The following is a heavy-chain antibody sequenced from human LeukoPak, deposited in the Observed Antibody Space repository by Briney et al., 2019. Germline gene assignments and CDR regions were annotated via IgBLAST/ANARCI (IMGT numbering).Heavy chain of an antibody. CDR2: ISAYNGNT. CDR3: ARASMVRGVYFDY. D-gene: IGHD3-10*01. J-gene: IGHJ4*02. Sequence: ASVRVSCKASGYTFSIYGFSWVRQAPGQGLEWMGWISAYNGNTNYAQKLQGRVTMTTDTSTSTAYMELRSLRSDDTAVYYCARASMVRGVYFDYWGQGTLVTVSS. CDR1: GYTFSIYG. V-gene: IGHV1-18*01.